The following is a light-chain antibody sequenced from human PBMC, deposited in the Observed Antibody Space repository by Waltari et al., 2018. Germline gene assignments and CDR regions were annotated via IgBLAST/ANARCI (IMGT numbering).Light chain of an antibody. V-gene: IGKV3-15*01. Sequence: EIVMTQSPATLSLSPGERATLSCRASQSISIYLAWFQQKPDQAPRLLIYHASTRATGIPARLSGSGSGTEFTLTISSLQSEDFAVYYCQQYYDGRTFGQGTKLEIK. CDR3: QQYYDGRT. CDR2: HAS. CDR1: QSISIY. J-gene: IGKJ2*01.